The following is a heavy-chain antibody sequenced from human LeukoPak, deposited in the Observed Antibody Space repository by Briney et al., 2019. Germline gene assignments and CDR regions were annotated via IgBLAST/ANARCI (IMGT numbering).Heavy chain of an antibody. Sequence: SQTLSLTCTVSGGSISSGDYYWSWIRQPPGTGLEWIGYIYYSGSTYYNPSLKSRVTISVDTSKNQFSLKLSSVTAADTAVYYCARSQYYYDSSGYYPIDYWGQGTLVTVSS. CDR3: ARSQYYYDSSGYYPIDY. CDR2: IYYSGST. D-gene: IGHD3-22*01. J-gene: IGHJ4*02. V-gene: IGHV4-30-4*01. CDR1: GGSISSGDYY.